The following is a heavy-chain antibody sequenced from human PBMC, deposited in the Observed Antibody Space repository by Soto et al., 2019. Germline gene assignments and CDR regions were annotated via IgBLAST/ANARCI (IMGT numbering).Heavy chain of an antibody. D-gene: IGHD1-26*01. CDR2: MFFGGST. V-gene: IGHV3-66*01. CDR1: GFTVSTNY. J-gene: IGHJ6*02. Sequence: EVQLVESGGGLVQPGGSLRLSCAASGFTVSTNYMTWVRQAPGKGLEGVSVMFFGGSTYCAASVKGRFTISRDDSKNTMYLQMNSLRAEHTAVYYCATTGMGLTLYYYYHGMDVWGQGTTVTVSS. CDR3: ATTGMGLTLYYYYHGMDV.